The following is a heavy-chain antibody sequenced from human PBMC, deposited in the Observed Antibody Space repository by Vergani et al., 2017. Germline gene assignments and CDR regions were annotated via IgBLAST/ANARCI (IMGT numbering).Heavy chain of an antibody. CDR1: GFRVTTYY. CDR2: IKSDGRT. Sequence: EVELLESGGGLAQPGGSLRVSCSASGFRVTTYYMSWVRQAPGKGLEWVSVIKSDGRTSYAESVRGRFTISRDTSRNEVNLQMNIQRVEDTGGYYCTRSECSDTTCYGRYFDLWGHGVLVAVSS. V-gene: IGHV3-66*02. CDR3: TRSECSDTTCYGRYFDL. D-gene: IGHD2/OR15-2a*01. J-gene: IGHJ4*03.